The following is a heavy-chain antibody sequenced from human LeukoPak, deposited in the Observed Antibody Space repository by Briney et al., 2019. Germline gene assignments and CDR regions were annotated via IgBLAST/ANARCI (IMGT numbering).Heavy chain of an antibody. CDR1: GFTSNMYV. CDR2: ISGNGAST. D-gene: IGHD1-1*01. J-gene: IGHJ3*01. V-gene: IGHV3-23*01. CDR3: AKNDEEGGSLSYAFDV. Sequence: PGGSLRLSCAASGFTSNMYVLNWVRQAPGKGLEWVSGISGNGASTYSADSAKGRFTISRDNSKNTVYLQMDSLRADDTALYYCAKNDEEGGSLSYAFDVWGQGTMVTVSS.